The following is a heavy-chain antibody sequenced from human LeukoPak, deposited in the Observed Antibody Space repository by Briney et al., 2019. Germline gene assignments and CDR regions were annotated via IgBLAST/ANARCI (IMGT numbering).Heavy chain of an antibody. CDR2: IGSDGSNT. Sequence: PGGSLRLSCATSGFTFSTFWMHWVRQAPGKGLVWVSRIGSDGSNTNYADSVKGRFTISRDNAKNTLYLQMNSLRAEDTAVYYCAREGDWGQGTLVTVSS. J-gene: IGHJ4*02. V-gene: IGHV3-74*01. CDR1: GFTFSTFW. CDR3: AREGD.